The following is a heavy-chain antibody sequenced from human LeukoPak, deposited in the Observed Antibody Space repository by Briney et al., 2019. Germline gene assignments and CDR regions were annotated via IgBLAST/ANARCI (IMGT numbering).Heavy chain of an antibody. D-gene: IGHD3-16*01. Sequence: SETLSLTCTVSGGSISSSSYYWGWLRQPPGKGLEGIGSIYYSGSTYYNPSLKSRVTISGDTSKNQFSLKMSPVTAANTAVYYCARSPLGPSSVFDYWGQGTLVPVSS. CDR3: ARSPLGPSSVFDY. CDR2: IYYSGST. CDR1: GGSISSSSYY. V-gene: IGHV4-39*01. J-gene: IGHJ4*02.